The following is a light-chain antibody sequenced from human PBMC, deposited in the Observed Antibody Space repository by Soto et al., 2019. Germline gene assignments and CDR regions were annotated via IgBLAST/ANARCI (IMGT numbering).Light chain of an antibody. CDR3: QQFKNYVT. V-gene: IGKV3D-20*02. CDR2: DAS. CDR1: QSVRSSY. J-gene: IGKJ5*01. Sequence: EILLTQSPATLAVSPGEGATLSCRASQSVRSSYLAWYQQKPGQAPRLLIYDASNRATGIPARFSGSGSGTDFTLTISRLEPEDFAAYYCQQFKNYVTFGQGTRLEIK.